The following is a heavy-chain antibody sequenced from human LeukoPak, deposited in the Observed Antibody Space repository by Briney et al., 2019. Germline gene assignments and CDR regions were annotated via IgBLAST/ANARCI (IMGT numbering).Heavy chain of an antibody. CDR1: GGSISSYY. J-gene: IGHJ4*02. CDR3: ARGLRYFDWLSQIDY. CDR2: IYYSGST. V-gene: IGHV4-59*08. Sequence: PSETLSLTCTVSGGSISSYYWSWIRQPPGKGLEWIGYIYYSGSTNYNPSFKSRVTISVDTSKNQFSLKLSSVTAADTAVYYCARGLRYFDWLSQIDYWGQGTLVTVSS. D-gene: IGHD3-9*01.